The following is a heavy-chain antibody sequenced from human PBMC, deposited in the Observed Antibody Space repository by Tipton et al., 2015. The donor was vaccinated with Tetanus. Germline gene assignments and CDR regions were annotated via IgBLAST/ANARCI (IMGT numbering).Heavy chain of an antibody. V-gene: IGHV4-61*01. CDR1: GGSVNSGTYY. D-gene: IGHD2-2*01. J-gene: IGHJ4*02. CDR3: AREVPAAGHFDS. CDR2: VYYNGNT. Sequence: LRLSCSVSGGSVNSGTYYWNWIRQPPGKGLEWIGYVYYNGNTHYNPALKSRVTISVDTSKNQFSLKLSSVTAADTAIYYCAREVPAAGHFDSWGQGTLVTVSS.